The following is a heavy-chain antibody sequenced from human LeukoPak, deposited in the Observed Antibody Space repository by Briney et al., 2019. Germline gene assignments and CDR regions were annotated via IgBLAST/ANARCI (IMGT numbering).Heavy chain of an antibody. CDR3: ARDGSWYQTPITHFDY. D-gene: IGHD6-13*01. Sequence: SVKVSCKASGGTFSSYAISWVRQAPGQGLEWMGGIIPIFGTANYAQKFQGRVTITADKSTSTAYMELSSLRSEDTAVYYCARDGSWYQTPITHFDYWGQGTLVTVSS. CDR1: GGTFSSYA. CDR2: IIPIFGTA. J-gene: IGHJ4*02. V-gene: IGHV1-69*06.